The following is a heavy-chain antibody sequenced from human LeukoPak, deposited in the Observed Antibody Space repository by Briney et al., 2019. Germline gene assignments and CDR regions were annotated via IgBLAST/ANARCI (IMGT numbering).Heavy chain of an antibody. D-gene: IGHD2-8*01. CDR1: GGSFSGYY. CDR3: ARTNMGFDY. CDR2: IYYSGST. J-gene: IGHJ4*02. V-gene: IGHV4-59*01. Sequence: SETLSLTCAVYGGSFSGYYWSWIRQPPGKGLEWIGYIYYSGSTNYNPSLKSRVTISVDTSKNQFSLKLSSVTAADTAVYYCARTNMGFDYWGQGTLVTVSS.